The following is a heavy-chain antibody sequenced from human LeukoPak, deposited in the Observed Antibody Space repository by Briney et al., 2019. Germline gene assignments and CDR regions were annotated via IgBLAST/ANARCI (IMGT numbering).Heavy chain of an antibody. Sequence: GGSLRLSCAASGFTFSSYWMPWVRQAPGKGLVWVSRINSDGTGTSYADSVKGRFTISRDNAKNTLYLQMNSLRAEDTAVYYCAREAYDSGSYYFDYWGQGTLVTVSS. CDR1: GFTFSSYW. CDR2: INSDGTGT. D-gene: IGHD3-10*01. CDR3: AREAYDSGSYYFDY. V-gene: IGHV3-74*01. J-gene: IGHJ4*02.